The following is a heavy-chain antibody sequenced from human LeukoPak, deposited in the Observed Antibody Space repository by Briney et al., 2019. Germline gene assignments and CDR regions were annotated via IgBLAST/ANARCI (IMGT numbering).Heavy chain of an antibody. CDR1: GYTFTSYY. D-gene: IGHD3-10*01. J-gene: IGHJ4*02. CDR2: INPSGGST. CDR3: ARDNFLWFGEYQGDY. Sequence: GASVKVSCKASGYTFTSYYMHWVRQAPGQGLEWMGIINPSGGSTSYAQKFQGRVTMTRDTSTSTVYMELSSLRSEDTAVYYCARDNFLWFGEYQGDYWGQGTLVTVSS. V-gene: IGHV1-46*01.